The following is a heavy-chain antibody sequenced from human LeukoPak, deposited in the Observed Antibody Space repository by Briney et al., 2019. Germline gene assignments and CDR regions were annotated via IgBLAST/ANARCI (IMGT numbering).Heavy chain of an antibody. CDR3: ARVKSSKTTRYYYYYYMDV. CDR1: GYSISSGYY. CDR2: IYHSGST. D-gene: IGHD1-1*01. J-gene: IGHJ6*03. Sequence: PSETLSLTCTVSGYSISSGYYWGWIRQPPGKGLEWIGSIYHSGSTYYNPSLKSRVTISVDTSKNQFSLNLSSVTAADTAVYYCARVKSSKTTRYYYYYYMDVWGKGTTVTVSS. V-gene: IGHV4-38-2*02.